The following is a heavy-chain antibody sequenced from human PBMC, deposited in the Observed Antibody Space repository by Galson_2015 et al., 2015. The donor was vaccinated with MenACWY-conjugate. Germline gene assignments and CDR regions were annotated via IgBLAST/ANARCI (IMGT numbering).Heavy chain of an antibody. V-gene: IGHV3-53*01. CDR3: ASSEYGDLHRGAFDL. J-gene: IGHJ3*01. CDR1: SLRVGYTY. Sequence: SIILAGEAASLRVGYTYLRWVRQGPGEGVEWASSVFRAGMSYIADSVRGRVTISRENFQYLLYLQMNSLRVEDTAVYFCASSEYGDLHRGAFDLWGRGTLVTVSS. CDR2: VFRAGMS. D-gene: IGHD4-17*01.